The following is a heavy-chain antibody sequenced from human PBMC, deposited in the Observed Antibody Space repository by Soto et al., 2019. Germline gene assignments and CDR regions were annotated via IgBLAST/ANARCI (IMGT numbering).Heavy chain of an antibody. D-gene: IGHD5-12*01. V-gene: IGHV3-21*01. CDR3: ARIVATWLDY. CDR1: GFTFSSYS. CDR2: ISSSSSYI. Sequence: GGSLRLSCAASGFTFSSYSMNWVRQAPGKGLEWVSSISSSSSYIYYADSVKGRFTISRDNAKNSLYLQMSSLRAEDTAVYYCARIVATWLDYWGQGTLVTVSS. J-gene: IGHJ4*02.